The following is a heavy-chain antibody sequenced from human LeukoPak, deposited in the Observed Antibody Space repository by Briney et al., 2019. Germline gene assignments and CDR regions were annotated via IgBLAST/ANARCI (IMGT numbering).Heavy chain of an antibody. D-gene: IGHD3-10*01. Sequence: GGSLRLSCAASGFTFSNAWMSWVRQAPGKGLEWVGRIKSKTDGGTTDYAAPVKGRFTISRDDSKNTLYLQMNSLKTEDTAVYYCAKGDFPIIWFGELSTVNPLDYWGQGTLVTVSS. J-gene: IGHJ4*02. CDR1: GFTFSNAW. V-gene: IGHV3-15*01. CDR3: AKGDFPIIWFGELSTVNPLDY. CDR2: IKSKTDGGTT.